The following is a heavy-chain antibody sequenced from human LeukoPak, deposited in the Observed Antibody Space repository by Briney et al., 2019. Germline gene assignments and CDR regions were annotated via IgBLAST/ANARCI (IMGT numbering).Heavy chain of an antibody. CDR1: GYTFTSYG. D-gene: IGHD4-23*01. Sequence: ASVKVSCKASGYTFTSYGISWVRQAPGQGLEWMGWISAYNGNTNYAQKLQGRVTMTTDTSTSTAYMELRSLRSDDTAVYYCARVGSDYGGNGWFDPWGQGTLVTVSS. J-gene: IGHJ5*02. V-gene: IGHV1-18*01. CDR3: ARVGSDYGGNGWFDP. CDR2: ISAYNGNT.